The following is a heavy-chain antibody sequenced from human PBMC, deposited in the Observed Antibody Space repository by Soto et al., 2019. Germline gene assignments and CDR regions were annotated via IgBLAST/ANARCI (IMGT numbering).Heavy chain of an antibody. CDR3: AADVGVSSRTVDY. CDR2: IIPIFGTA. V-gene: IGHV1-69*01. Sequence: QVQLVQSGAEVRKPGSSVKVSCKASGGTFSTYAISWVRQAPGQGLEWMGGIIPIFGTANYAQKFQGRVTITAAESTSTAYMELSSLISEDTAVYYCAADVGVSSRTVDYWGQGSLVTVSS. J-gene: IGHJ4*02. CDR1: GGTFSTYA. D-gene: IGHD1-26*01.